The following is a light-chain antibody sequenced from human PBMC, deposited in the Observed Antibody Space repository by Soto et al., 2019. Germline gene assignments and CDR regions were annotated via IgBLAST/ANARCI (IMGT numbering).Light chain of an antibody. CDR1: TGAVTGRHY. CDR2: DTS. J-gene: IGLJ1*01. Sequence: QAVVTQEPSLTVSPGGTVTLTCGSSTGAVTGRHYPYWFQQKPGQAPRTLIYDTSNKHSWTPARFSGSLLGGKAALTLSGAQTEDEAEYYCLLSYSGASYVFGTGTKLTVL. V-gene: IGLV7-46*01. CDR3: LLSYSGASYV.